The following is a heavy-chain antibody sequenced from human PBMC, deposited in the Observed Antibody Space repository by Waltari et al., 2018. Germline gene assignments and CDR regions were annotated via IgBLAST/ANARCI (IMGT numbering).Heavy chain of an antibody. CDR2: ISSSGSTI. CDR1: GFTFSSYE. D-gene: IGHD6-6*01. CDR3: TLGGSSSHEAFDI. J-gene: IGHJ3*02. Sequence: EVQLVESGGGLVQPGGSLRLSCAASGFTFSSYEMNWVRQAPGKGLEWVSDISSSGSTIDYADSVKGRFTISRDNAKNSLYLQMNSLRAEDTAVYYCTLGGSSSHEAFDIWGQGTMVTVSS. V-gene: IGHV3-48*03.